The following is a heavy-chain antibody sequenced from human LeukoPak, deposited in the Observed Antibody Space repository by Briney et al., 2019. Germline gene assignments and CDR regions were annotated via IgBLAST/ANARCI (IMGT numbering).Heavy chain of an antibody. Sequence: SSVNVSCKASGYTLTNYCMHWLRQAPGQGLEGLGVINTGGGTTSSAPKFSGRVTMTRDTSTSTLYMELSSLTSDDTAVYYCARDSGQSDYWGQGTLVTVSS. J-gene: IGHJ4*02. CDR2: INTGGGTT. CDR1: GYTLTNYC. D-gene: IGHD5-12*01. V-gene: IGHV1-46*01. CDR3: ARDSGQSDY.